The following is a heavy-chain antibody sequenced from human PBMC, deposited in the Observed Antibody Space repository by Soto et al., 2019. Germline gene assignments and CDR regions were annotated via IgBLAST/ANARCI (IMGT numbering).Heavy chain of an antibody. CDR2: ISSSSSYI. Sequence: GGSLRLSCAASGFTFSSYSMNWVRQAPGKGLEWVSSISSSSSYIYYADSVKGRFTISRDNAKNSLYLQMNSLRAEDTAVYYCASGVSSGWFDYWGQGTLVTSPQ. J-gene: IGHJ4*02. D-gene: IGHD6-19*01. CDR1: GFTFSSYS. CDR3: ASGVSSGWFDY. V-gene: IGHV3-21*01.